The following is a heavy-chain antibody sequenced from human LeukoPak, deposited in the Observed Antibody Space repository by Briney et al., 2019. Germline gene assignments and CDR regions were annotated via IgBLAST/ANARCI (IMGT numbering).Heavy chain of an antibody. Sequence: PSETLSLTCAVYGGSFSGYYWSWIRQPPGKGLEWIGEINHSGSTNYNPSLKSRVTISVDTSKNQFSLKLSSVTAADTAVYYCARRIVVVPAAIRPLWAFDIRGQGTMVTVSS. CDR3: ARRIVVVPAAIRPLWAFDI. V-gene: IGHV4-34*01. J-gene: IGHJ3*02. CDR2: INHSGST. D-gene: IGHD2-2*01. CDR1: GGSFSGYY.